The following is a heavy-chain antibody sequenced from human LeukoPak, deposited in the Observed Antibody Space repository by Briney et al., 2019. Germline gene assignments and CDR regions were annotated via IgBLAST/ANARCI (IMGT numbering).Heavy chain of an antibody. CDR1: GFTFSSYG. CDR3: TRQSENYSLDY. CDR2: IWHDGSDK. V-gene: IGHV3-33*01. J-gene: IGHJ4*02. Sequence: GGSLRLSCAASGFTFSSYGMHWVRQAPGKGLEWVAIIWHDGSDKYYADSVKGRFTIPRDNSKNTLYLQMNSLRAEDTAVYFCTRQSENYSLDYWGQGTLVTVSS. D-gene: IGHD2-21*01.